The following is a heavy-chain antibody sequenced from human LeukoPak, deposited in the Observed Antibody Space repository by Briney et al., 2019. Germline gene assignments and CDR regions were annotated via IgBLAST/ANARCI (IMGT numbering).Heavy chain of an antibody. CDR2: IYYSGST. CDR3: ARRSDY. V-gene: IGHV4-59*01. Sequence: SETLSLTCTVSGGSISSYYWSWIRQPPGKGLEWIGYIYYSGSTNHNPSLKSRVTISVDTSKNQFSLKLSSVTAADTAVYYCARRSDYWGQGTLVTVSS. CDR1: GGSISSYY. J-gene: IGHJ4*02.